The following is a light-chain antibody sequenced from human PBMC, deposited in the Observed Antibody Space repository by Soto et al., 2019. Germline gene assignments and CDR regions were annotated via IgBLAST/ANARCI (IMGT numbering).Light chain of an antibody. J-gene: IGLJ1*01. V-gene: IGLV2-23*02. Sequence: QSALTQPASVSGSPGQSITISCTGTSSDVGAYNLVSWYQQHPGKAPKLMIYEVSKRPSGVSDRFSGSKSGNTASLTISGLQAEDEADFYCCSYAGSIRVFGTWTKVTVL. CDR2: EVS. CDR1: SSDVGAYNL. CDR3: CSYAGSIRV.